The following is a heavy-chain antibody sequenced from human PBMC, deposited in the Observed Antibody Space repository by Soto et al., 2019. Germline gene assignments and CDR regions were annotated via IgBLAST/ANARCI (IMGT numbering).Heavy chain of an antibody. D-gene: IGHD2-15*01. J-gene: IGHJ4*02. CDR2: ISAYNGNT. CDR3: ARSPRPRWYFDY. Sequence: GASVKVSCKASGYTFTSYGISWVRQAPGQGREGMGWISAYNGNTNYAQKLQGRVTMTTDTSTSTAYMELRSVRSDDTAVYYCARSPRPRWYFDYWGQGTLVTVSS. V-gene: IGHV1-18*01. CDR1: GYTFTSYG.